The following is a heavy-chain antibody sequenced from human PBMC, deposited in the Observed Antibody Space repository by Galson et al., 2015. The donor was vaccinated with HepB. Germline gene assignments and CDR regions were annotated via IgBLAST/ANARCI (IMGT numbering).Heavy chain of an antibody. Sequence: SVKVSCKASGYTFTSYGISWVRQAPGQGLEWMGWISAYNGNTNYAQKLQGRVTMTTDTSTSTAYMELRSLRSDDTAVYYCARKSTGPDSSGYETDYWGQGTLVTVSS. V-gene: IGHV1-18*04. CDR1: GYTFTSYG. CDR2: ISAYNGNT. D-gene: IGHD3-22*01. CDR3: ARKSTGPDSSGYETDY. J-gene: IGHJ4*02.